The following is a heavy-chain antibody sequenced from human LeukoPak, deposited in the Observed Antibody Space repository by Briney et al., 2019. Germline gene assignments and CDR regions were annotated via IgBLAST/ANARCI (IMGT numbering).Heavy chain of an antibody. Sequence: ETLSLTCTVSGCTITSYSYYWGRHPQPPGQGLEGIRSIYHSGSTYYTPSLKSRVTISVDTSKCQLTLRLSTVTASNTAVYYCVMANHMVCFNYWGEGTLVSVSS. CDR2: IYHSGST. D-gene: IGHD3-10*01. V-gene: IGHV4-39*06. CDR1: GCTITSYSYY. J-gene: IGHJ4*02. CDR3: VMANHMVCFNY.